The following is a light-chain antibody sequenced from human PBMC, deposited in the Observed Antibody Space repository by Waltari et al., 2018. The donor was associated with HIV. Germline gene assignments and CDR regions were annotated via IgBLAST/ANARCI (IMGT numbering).Light chain of an antibody. V-gene: IGLV2-23*02. J-gene: IGLJ2*01. CDR2: EVS. CDR3: CSYAGSSTVV. CDR1: SSDVGRYNL. Sequence: QSALTQPASVSGSPGQSITISCTGTSSDVGRYNLASWYQQHPGKAPQLMIYEVSKRPSGVSNRFSGSKSGNTASLTISGLQAEDEADYYCCSYAGSSTVVFGGGTKLTVL.